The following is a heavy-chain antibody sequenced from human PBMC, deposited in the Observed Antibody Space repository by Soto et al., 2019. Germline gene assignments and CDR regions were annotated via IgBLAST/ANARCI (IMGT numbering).Heavy chain of an antibody. D-gene: IGHD1-26*01. CDR2: ISGSGGST. CDR3: AKDFKFWSYLAVDY. J-gene: IGHJ4*02. Sequence: EVQLLESGGGLVQPGGSPRLSCAASGFTFSSYAMSWVRQAPGKGLEWVSAISGSGGSTYYADSVKGRFTISRDNSKNTLYLQMNSLRAEDTAVYYCAKDFKFWSYLAVDYWGQGTLVTVSS. V-gene: IGHV3-23*01. CDR1: GFTFSSYA.